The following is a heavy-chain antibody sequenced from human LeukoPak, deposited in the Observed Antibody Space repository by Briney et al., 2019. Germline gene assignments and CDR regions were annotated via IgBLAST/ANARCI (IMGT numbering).Heavy chain of an antibody. CDR3: ARESGTTETSCFDY. V-gene: IGHV3-23*01. CDR1: GFTLSSYA. CDR2: ISGSGGGT. Sequence: PGGSLRLSCAASGFTLSSYAITWVRQAPGMGLEWVSAISGSGGGTYYADSVKGRFTISRDNSKNTLSLQMSSLRAEDTAVYYCARESGTTETSCFDYWGQGTLVTVSS. J-gene: IGHJ4*02. D-gene: IGHD1-1*01.